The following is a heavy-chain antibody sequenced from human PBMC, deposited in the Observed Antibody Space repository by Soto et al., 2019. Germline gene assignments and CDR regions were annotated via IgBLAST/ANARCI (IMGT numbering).Heavy chain of an antibody. CDR3: ARVHYDFWSGYSY. D-gene: IGHD3-3*01. CDR2: ISYDGSNK. CDR1: GFTFSNYA. Sequence: GGSLRLSCAASGFTFSNYAMHWVRQAPGKGLEWVAVISYDGSNKYYADSVKGRFTISRDNSKNTLYLQMNSLRAEDTAVYYCARVHYDFWSGYSYWGQGTLVTVSS. V-gene: IGHV3-30-3*01. J-gene: IGHJ4*02.